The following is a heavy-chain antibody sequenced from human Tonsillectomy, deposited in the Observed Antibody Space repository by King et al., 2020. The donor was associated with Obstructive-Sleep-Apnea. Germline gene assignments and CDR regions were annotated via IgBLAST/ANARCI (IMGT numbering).Heavy chain of an antibody. Sequence: EVQLVESGGGLVQPGGSLRLSCAASGFNSNDHYMDWVRQAPGKGLEWVGRSRNRVNDYTTDYAASVKGRFTISRAASENSLSLQMHSLKTEDTAVYYCATPTGTTGAFDIWGQGTLVTVSS. V-gene: IGHV3-72*01. CDR1: GFNSNDHY. D-gene: IGHD1-7*01. J-gene: IGHJ3*02. CDR3: ATPTGTTGAFDI. CDR2: SRNRVNDYTT.